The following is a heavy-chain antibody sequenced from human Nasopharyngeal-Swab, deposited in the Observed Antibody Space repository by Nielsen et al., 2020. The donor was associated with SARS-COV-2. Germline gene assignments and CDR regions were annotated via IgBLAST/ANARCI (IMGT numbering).Heavy chain of an antibody. V-gene: IGHV1-58*01. CDR1: GFTFTSSA. D-gene: IGHD2-2*01. CDR3: AGGGPDIVVVPAEAFDI. Sequence: SVKVSCKASGFTFTSSAVQWVRQARGQRLEWIGWIVVGSGNTNYAQKFQERVTITRDMSTSTAYMELSSLRSEDTAVYYCAGGGPDIVVVPAEAFDIWGQGTMVTVSS. CDR2: IVVGSGNT. J-gene: IGHJ3*02.